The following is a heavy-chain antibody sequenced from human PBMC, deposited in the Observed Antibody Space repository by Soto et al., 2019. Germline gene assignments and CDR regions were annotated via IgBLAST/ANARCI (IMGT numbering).Heavy chain of an antibody. Sequence: GGSLRLSCSASGFTFSSYAMHWVRQAPGKGLEYVSAISSNGGSTYYADSVKGRFTISRDNSKNTLYLQMSSLRAEDTAVYYCVKDRLYGVVPAAINTYYFDYWGQGTLVTVSS. J-gene: IGHJ4*02. D-gene: IGHD2-2*01. V-gene: IGHV3-64D*06. CDR1: GFTFSSYA. CDR3: VKDRLYGVVPAAINTYYFDY. CDR2: ISSNGGST.